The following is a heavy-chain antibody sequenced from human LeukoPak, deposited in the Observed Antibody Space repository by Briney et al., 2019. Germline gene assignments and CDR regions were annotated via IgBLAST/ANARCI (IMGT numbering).Heavy chain of an antibody. V-gene: IGHV3-23*01. D-gene: IGHD3-22*01. CDR1: GFTFTNYA. J-gene: IGHJ5*02. Sequence: GGSLRLSCAASGFTFTNYAMSWVRQAPGKGLEWVSAISGSGGSTYYADSVKGRFTISRDNSKNTLYLQMNSLRAEDTAVYYCAKDWTMIPGGDSWFDPWGQETLVTVSS. CDR3: AKDWTMIPGGDSWFDP. CDR2: ISGSGGST.